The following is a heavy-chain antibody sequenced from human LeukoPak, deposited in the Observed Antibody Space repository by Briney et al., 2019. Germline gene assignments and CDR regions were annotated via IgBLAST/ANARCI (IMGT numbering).Heavy chain of an antibody. Sequence: SETLSLTCTVSGGSISSYYWGWIRQPPGKGLEWIGRIYSSGSTNYNPSLKSRVTMSVDTSENQFSLKLISVTAADTAVYYCARDEDTAMARAFDIWGQGTMVTVSS. J-gene: IGHJ3*02. CDR2: IYSSGST. CDR1: GGSISSYY. V-gene: IGHV4-4*07. D-gene: IGHD5-18*01. CDR3: ARDEDTAMARAFDI.